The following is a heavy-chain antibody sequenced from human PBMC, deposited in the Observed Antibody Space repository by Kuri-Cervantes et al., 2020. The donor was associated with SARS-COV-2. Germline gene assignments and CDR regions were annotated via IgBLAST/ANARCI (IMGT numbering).Heavy chain of an antibody. CDR1: GGSISSHY. Sequence: SETLSLTCTVSGGSISSHYWSWIRQPPGKGLEWIGYIYYSGSTNYNPSLKSRVTISVDTSKNQFSLKLSSVTAADTAVYYCARDKQLYSRNYYYYYYMDVWGKGTTVTVSS. CDR3: ARDKQLYSRNYYYYYYMDV. J-gene: IGHJ6*03. V-gene: IGHV4-59*11. CDR2: IYYSGST. D-gene: IGHD3-16*02.